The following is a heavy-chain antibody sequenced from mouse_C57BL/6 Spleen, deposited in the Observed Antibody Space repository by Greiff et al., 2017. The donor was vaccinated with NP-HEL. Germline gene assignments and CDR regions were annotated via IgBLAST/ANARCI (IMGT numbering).Heavy chain of an antibody. D-gene: IGHD3-2*02. J-gene: IGHJ3*01. CDR1: GYTFTEYT. CDR2: FYPGSGSI. Sequence: VQRVESGAELVKPGASVKLSCKASGYTFTEYTIHWVKQRSGQGLEWIGWFYPGSGSIKYNEKFKDKATLTADKSSSTVYMELSRLTSEDSAVYFCARHEDQPHDDSSGYWFAYWGQGTLVTVSA. CDR3: ARHEDQPHDDSSGYWFAY. V-gene: IGHV1-62-2*01.